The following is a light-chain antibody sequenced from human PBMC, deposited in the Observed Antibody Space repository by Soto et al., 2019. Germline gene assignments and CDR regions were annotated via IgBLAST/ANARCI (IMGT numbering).Light chain of an antibody. Sequence: EIVLTQSPGTLSLSPGERATLSCRASQSVSSSYLAWYQQKPGQAPRLLIYGASSRATGIPDRFSGGGSGTDFTLTISRLEPEDFAVYYCLRYGSSPFSFTFGPGTKVDIK. CDR1: QSVSSSY. CDR3: LRYGSSPFSFT. J-gene: IGKJ3*01. CDR2: GAS. V-gene: IGKV3-20*01.